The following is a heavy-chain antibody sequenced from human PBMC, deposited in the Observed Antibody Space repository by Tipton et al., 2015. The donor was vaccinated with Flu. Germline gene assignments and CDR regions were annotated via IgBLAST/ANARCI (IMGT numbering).Heavy chain of an antibody. V-gene: IGHV4-34*01. J-gene: IGHJ6*02. D-gene: IGHD6-19*01. Sequence: TLSLTCAVCGGSFSGYYWSWIRQPPGKGLEWIGEINHSGSTNYNPSLKSRVTISVDTSKNQFSLKLSSVTAADTAVYYCARGVGIAVVWGQGTTVTVSS. CDR1: GGSFSGYY. CDR3: ARGVGIAVV. CDR2: INHSGST.